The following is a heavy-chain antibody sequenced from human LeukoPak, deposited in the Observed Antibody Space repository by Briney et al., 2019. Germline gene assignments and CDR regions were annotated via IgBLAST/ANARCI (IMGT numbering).Heavy chain of an antibody. V-gene: IGHV3-7*01. CDR2: IKQDGSEK. D-gene: IGHD2-2*02. CDR3: ARFGWCSSTSCYRTYYYYYYMDV. CDR1: GFTFSSYW. Sequence: GGSLRLSCAASGFTFSSYWMSWVRQAPGKGLEWVANIKQDGSEKYYVDSVKGRFTISRDNAKNSLYLQMNSLRAEDTAVYYCARFGWCSSTSCYRTYYYYYYMDVWGRGTTVTVSS. J-gene: IGHJ6*03.